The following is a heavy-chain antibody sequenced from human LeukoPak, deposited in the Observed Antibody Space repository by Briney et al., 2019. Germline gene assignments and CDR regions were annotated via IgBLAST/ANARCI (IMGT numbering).Heavy chain of an antibody. Sequence: GGSLRLSCAASGFTFSSYWMSWVRQAPGKGLEWVANIKQDGSEKYYVDSVKSRFTISRDNAKNSLYLQMNSLRAEDTAVYYCARAPSRGVRAVAGTNYFDYWGQGTLVTVSS. J-gene: IGHJ4*02. CDR3: ARAPSRGVRAVAGTNYFDY. CDR2: IKQDGSEK. V-gene: IGHV3-7*01. CDR1: GFTFSSYW. D-gene: IGHD6-19*01.